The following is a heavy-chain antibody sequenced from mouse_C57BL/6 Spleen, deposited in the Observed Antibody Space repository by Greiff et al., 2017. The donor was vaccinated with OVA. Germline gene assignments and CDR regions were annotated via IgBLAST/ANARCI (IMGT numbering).Heavy chain of an antibody. CDR2: INYDGSST. CDR1: GFTFSDYY. D-gene: IGHD1-1*01. Sequence: EVQLVESEGGLVQPGSSMKLSCTASGFTFSDYYMAWVRQVPEKGLEWVANINYDGSSTYYLDSLKSRFIISRDNAKNILYLQMSSLKSEDTATYYCARVIYYYGSSWYFDVWGTGTTVTVSS. J-gene: IGHJ1*03. CDR3: ARVIYYYGSSWYFDV. V-gene: IGHV5-16*01.